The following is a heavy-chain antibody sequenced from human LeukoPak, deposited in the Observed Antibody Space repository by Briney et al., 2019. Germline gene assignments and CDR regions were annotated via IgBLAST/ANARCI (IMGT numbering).Heavy chain of an antibody. J-gene: IGHJ6*02. CDR3: AGPTAAADYYYYGMDV. D-gene: IGHD6-13*01. CDR1: GYTFTSYD. V-gene: IGHV1-8*01. CDR2: MNPNSGNT. Sequence: ASVKVSCKASGYTFTSYDINWVRQATGQGLEWMGWMNPNSGNTGYAQKFQGGVTMTRNTSISTAYMELSSLRSEDTAVYYCAGPTAAADYYYYGMDVWGQGTAVTVSS.